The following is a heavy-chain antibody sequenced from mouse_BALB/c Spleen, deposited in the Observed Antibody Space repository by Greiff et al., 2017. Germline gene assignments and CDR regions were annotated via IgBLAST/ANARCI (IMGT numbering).Heavy chain of an antibody. Sequence: QVQLQQSGAELVKPGASVKLSCKASGYTFTSYWMHWVKQRPGQGLEWIGEINPSNGRTNYNEKFKSKATLTVDKSSSTAYMQLSSLTSEDSAVYYCARGGNSNRGYAMDYWGQGTSVTVSS. J-gene: IGHJ4*01. V-gene: IGHV1S81*02. CDR3: ARGGNSNRGYAMDY. D-gene: IGHD2-1*01. CDR1: GYTFTSYW. CDR2: INPSNGRT.